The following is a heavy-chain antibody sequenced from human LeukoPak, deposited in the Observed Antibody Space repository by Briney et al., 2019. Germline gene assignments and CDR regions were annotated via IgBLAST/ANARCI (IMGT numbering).Heavy chain of an antibody. Sequence: PGGSLRLSCAASGFTFSSYWMSWVRQAPGKGLEWVANIKQDGSEKYYVDSVKGRFTISRDNAKNSLYLQMNSLRAEDTAVYYCARYLYGVRGVNNEDDTSYYFDYWGQGTLVTVSS. CDR3: ARYLYGVRGVNNEDDTSYYFDY. CDR2: IKQDGSEK. D-gene: IGHD3-10*01. V-gene: IGHV3-7*01. CDR1: GFTFSSYW. J-gene: IGHJ4*02.